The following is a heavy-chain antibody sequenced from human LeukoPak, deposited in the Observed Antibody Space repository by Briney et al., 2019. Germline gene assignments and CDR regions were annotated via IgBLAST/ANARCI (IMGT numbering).Heavy chain of an antibody. CDR1: GYTFTGYY. CDR3: ARSGGRDGYKSPYNWFDP. D-gene: IGHD5-24*01. V-gene: IGHV1-2*02. J-gene: IGHJ5*02. CDR2: INPNSGGT. Sequence: RASVKVSCKASGYTFTGYYMHWVRQAPGQGLEWMGWINPNSGGTNYAQKFQGRVTMTRDTSISTAYMELSRLRSDDTAVYYCARSGGRDGYKSPYNWFDPWGQGTLVTVSS.